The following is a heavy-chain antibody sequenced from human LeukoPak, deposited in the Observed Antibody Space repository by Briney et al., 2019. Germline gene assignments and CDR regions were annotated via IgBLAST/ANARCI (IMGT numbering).Heavy chain of an antibody. D-gene: IGHD2-2*01. J-gene: IGHJ3*02. CDR2: IYPGDSDT. V-gene: IGHV5-51*01. CDR1: GYRFTTDY. CDR3: ARLLGYCSYSSCPDAFDI. Sequence: GESLKISCKASGYRFTTDYIGWVRQMPGKGLEWMGIIYPGDSDTRYSPSFEGQVTISADKSISTAYLQWRNLKASDTAIYYCARLLGYCSYSSCPDAFDIWGQGTMVTVSS.